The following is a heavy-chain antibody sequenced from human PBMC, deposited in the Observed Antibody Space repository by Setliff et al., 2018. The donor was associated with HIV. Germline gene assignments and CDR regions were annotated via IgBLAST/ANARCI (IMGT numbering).Heavy chain of an antibody. Sequence: SETLSLTCTVSSYSISSGYFWGWIRQPPGKGLEWIGTIYHNGKTYYNPSLKSRVTISIDTSKNQFSLNLTSVTAADTAVYYCSSRIYYYDSNNFLREEGFDPWGQGTLVTVSS. CDR1: SYSISSGYF. V-gene: IGHV4-38-2*02. CDR3: SSRIYYYDSNNFLREEGFDP. D-gene: IGHD3-22*01. CDR2: IYHNGKT. J-gene: IGHJ5*02.